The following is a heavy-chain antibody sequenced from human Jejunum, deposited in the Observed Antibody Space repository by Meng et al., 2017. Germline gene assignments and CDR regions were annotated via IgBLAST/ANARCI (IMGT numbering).Heavy chain of an antibody. V-gene: IGHV4-59*01. D-gene: IGHD2-15*01. CDR3: ARVSRYCGGGSCSSDYYYYLYAMDV. CDR2: IYNSGST. Sequence: SETLSLTCTVSGGSIGSYFWSWIRQFPGKGLEWIGYIYNSGSTKYNPSLQSRVTISLDTSKNQFSLRLSSVTAADTAVYYCARVSRYCGGGSCSSDYYYYLYAMDVWGQGTTVTVSS. CDR1: GGSIGSYF. J-gene: IGHJ6*02.